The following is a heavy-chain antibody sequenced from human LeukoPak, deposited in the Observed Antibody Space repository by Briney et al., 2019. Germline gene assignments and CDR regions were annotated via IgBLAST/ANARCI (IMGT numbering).Heavy chain of an antibody. CDR3: ARQYSSSAPYYYYSMDV. CDR2: IKQDGREK. J-gene: IGHJ6*03. D-gene: IGHD6-6*01. CDR1: GFTFSSFW. V-gene: IGHV3-7*01. Sequence: RGSLRLSCAASGFTFSSFWMSWVRPAPGEGLEWVSNIKQDGREKYYVDSLKSGFTTSRDNAKNSLYLQICTVRAASTALYYCARQYSSSAPYYYYSMDVWGKGTTVTVSS.